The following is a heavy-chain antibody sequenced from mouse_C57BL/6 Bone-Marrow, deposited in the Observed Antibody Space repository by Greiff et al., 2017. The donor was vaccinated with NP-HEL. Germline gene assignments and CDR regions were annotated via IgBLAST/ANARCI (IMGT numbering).Heavy chain of an antibody. CDR2: IYPRSGNT. CDR3: ARGDYYGSSGFAY. J-gene: IGHJ3*01. Sequence: QVQLQQSGAELARPGASVKLSCKASGYTFTSYGISWVKQRTGQGLEWIGEIYPRSGNTYYNEKFKGKATLTADKSSSTAYMELRSLTSEDSAVYFCARGDYYGSSGFAYWGQGTLVTVSA. D-gene: IGHD1-1*01. CDR1: GYTFTSYG. V-gene: IGHV1-81*01.